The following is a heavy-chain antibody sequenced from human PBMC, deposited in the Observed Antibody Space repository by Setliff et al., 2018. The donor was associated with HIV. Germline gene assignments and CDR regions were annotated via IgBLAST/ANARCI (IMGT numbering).Heavy chain of an antibody. D-gene: IGHD3-3*01. CDR3: TREFFY. CDR1: GASVSSGNFH. Sequence: SGTLSLTCTVSGASVSSGNFHWNWIRQPAGKGPEWIGLIYTRGSVSYNPSLMSRVTISLDTSKNQLSLKLSSVTAADTAVYYCTREFFYWGQGILVTVSS. V-gene: IGHV4-61*02. CDR2: IYTRGSV. J-gene: IGHJ4*02.